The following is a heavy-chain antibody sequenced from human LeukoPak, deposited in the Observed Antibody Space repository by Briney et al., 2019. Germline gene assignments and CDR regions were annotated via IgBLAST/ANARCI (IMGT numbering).Heavy chain of an antibody. CDR1: GGTFSSYA. V-gene: IGHV1-46*01. CDR2: INLSGGST. Sequence: ASVKVSCKASGGTFSSYAISWVRQAPGQGLEWMGIINLSGGSTNYAQKFQGRVTMTRDTSTSTVYMEVSSLRSEDTAVYYCARAVIDAFDIWGQGTMVTVSS. CDR3: ARAVIDAFDI. J-gene: IGHJ3*02.